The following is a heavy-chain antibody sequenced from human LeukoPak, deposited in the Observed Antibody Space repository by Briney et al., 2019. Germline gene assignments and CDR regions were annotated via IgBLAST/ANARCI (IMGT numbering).Heavy chain of an antibody. D-gene: IGHD5-12*01. V-gene: IGHV4-59*08. CDR2: IYYSGST. J-gene: IGHJ4*02. CDR1: GGSISSYY. Sequence: PSETLSLTCTVSGGSISSYYWSWIRQPPGKGLEWIGYIYYSGSTNYNPSLKSRVTISVDTSKNQFSLKLSSVTAADTAVYYCARPNSGYDWNLDYWGQGTLVTVSS. CDR3: ARPNSGYDWNLDY.